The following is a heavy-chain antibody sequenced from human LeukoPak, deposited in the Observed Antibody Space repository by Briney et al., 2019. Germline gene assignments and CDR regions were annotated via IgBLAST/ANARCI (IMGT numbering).Heavy chain of an antibody. J-gene: IGHJ4*02. Sequence: PGGSLRLSCAASGFSVSSNYMNWVRQAPGKGLEWVSAIYTGGATYYADSVKGRFTISRDNSKNTLYLQMNNLRAEDSALYFCARDKSGSGYASDFDYWGQGTLVTVSS. CDR2: IYTGGAT. CDR1: GFSVSSNY. V-gene: IGHV3-66*02. CDR3: ARDKSGSGYASDFDY. D-gene: IGHD6-19*01.